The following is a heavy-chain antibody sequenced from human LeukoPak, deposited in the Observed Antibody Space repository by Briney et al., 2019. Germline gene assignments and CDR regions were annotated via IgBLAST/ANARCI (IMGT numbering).Heavy chain of an antibody. CDR3: ARARNYYYGSGNFDY. Sequence: SETLSLTCAVSGGSISSGGYSGSWIRQPPGKGLEWIGYIYQSGSTYYNPSLKSRVTISVDRSKNQFSLKLSSVAAADTAVYYCARARNYYYGSGNFDYWGQGTLVTVSS. V-gene: IGHV4-30-2*01. CDR1: GGSISSGGYS. CDR2: IYQSGST. D-gene: IGHD3-10*01. J-gene: IGHJ4*02.